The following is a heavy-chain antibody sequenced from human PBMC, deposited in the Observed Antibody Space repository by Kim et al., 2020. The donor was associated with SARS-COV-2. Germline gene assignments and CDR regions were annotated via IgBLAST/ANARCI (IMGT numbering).Heavy chain of an antibody. CDR3: AKKRGYSSGWYDY. D-gene: IGHD6-19*01. V-gene: IGHV3-23*01. Sequence: GGSLRLSCAASGFTFSSYAMSWVRQAPGKGLEWVSAISGSGGSTYYADSVKDRFTISRDNSKNTLYLQMNSLRAEDTAVYYCAKKRGYSSGWYDYWGQGTLVTVSS. CDR1: GFTFSSYA. CDR2: ISGSGGST. J-gene: IGHJ4*02.